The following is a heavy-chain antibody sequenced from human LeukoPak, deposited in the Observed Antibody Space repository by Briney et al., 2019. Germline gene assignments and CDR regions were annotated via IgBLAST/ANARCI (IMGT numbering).Heavy chain of an antibody. J-gene: IGHJ4*02. CDR1: GFTFRIYG. Sequence: GRSLRLSCATSGFTFRIYGMLWVRQAPGKGLEWVSAIQSDGSKQYFADSVKGRFSISRDDSKNTLYLQMNGLRAEDTAVYYCGRDLSYGSIESWGQGTPVTVPS. V-gene: IGHV3-33*01. CDR3: GRDLSYGSIES. CDR2: IQSDGSKQ. D-gene: IGHD5-18*01.